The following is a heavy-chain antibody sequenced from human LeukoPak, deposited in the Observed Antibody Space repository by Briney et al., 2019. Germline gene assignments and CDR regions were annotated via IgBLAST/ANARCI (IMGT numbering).Heavy chain of an antibody. CDR3: AKGIVGAIDYFDY. V-gene: IGHV3-23*01. D-gene: IGHD1-26*01. CDR2: MSTTGGGK. CDR1: GFTFSTYA. Sequence: PGGSLRLSCAASGFTFSTYAMSWVRQAPGKGLEWVSGMSTTGGGKYYADSVKGRFTISRDNSKNTLYLQMNSLRAEDTAVYYCAKGIVGAIDYFDYWGQGTLVTVSS. J-gene: IGHJ4*02.